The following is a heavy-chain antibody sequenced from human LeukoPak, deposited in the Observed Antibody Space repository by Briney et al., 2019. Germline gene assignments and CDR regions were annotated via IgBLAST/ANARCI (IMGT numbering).Heavy chain of an antibody. CDR2: ISTSTGDT. CDR3: ARDQVATSDYTRGGFDY. Sequence: ASVKVSCKISGYSFILYGISWVRQAPGQGPEWMGWISTSTGDTKYTQNFQGRVTLTTDTSTSTAYMELSSLRSDDTAVYYCARDQVATSDYTRGGFDYWGQGTLVTVSS. D-gene: IGHD5-12*01. CDR1: GYSFILYG. V-gene: IGHV1-18*01. J-gene: IGHJ4*02.